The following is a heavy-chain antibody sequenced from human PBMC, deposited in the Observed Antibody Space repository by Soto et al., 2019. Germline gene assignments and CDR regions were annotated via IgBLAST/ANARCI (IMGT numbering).Heavy chain of an antibody. D-gene: IGHD3-22*01. J-gene: IGHJ2*01. CDR2: IYPGDSDT. Sequence: GESLKISCEGSGYSFTNYWIGWVRQMPGKGLEWMGIIYPGDSDTRYSPSFQAHVTISADKSISTAYLQWSSLKASDTAMYYCLRHSAGNYYDIRGSQVWYFYLWGRGT. CDR3: LRHSAGNYYDIRGSQVWYFYL. CDR1: GYSFTNYW. V-gene: IGHV5-51*01.